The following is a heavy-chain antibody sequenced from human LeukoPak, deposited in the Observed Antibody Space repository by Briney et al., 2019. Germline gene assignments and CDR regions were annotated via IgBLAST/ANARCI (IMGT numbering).Heavy chain of an antibody. D-gene: IGHD1-7*01. CDR3: ARVGRTGTTVDP. V-gene: IGHV4-4*01. CDR1: GGSITSNNW. CDR2: INHSGST. J-gene: IGHJ5*02. Sequence: PSETLSLTCAVSGGSITSNNWWSWIRQPPGKGLEWIGEINHSGSTNYNPSLKSRVTISVDTSKNQFSLKLSSVTAADTAVYCCARVGRTGTTVDPWGQGTLVTVSS.